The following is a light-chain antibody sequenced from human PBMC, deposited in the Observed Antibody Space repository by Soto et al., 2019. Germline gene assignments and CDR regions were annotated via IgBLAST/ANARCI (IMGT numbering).Light chain of an antibody. CDR2: DAS. Sequence: EIVLTQSPATKSCSTGQKANLSCXASQSVNIYLAWYQQKPGQAPRLLIYDASNRATGIPARFSGSGSGTDFTLTISSLEPEDIAVYYCQQRSNWRVTFGGGTKVDIK. CDR3: QQRSNWRVT. J-gene: IGKJ4*01. V-gene: IGKV3-11*01. CDR1: QSVNIY.